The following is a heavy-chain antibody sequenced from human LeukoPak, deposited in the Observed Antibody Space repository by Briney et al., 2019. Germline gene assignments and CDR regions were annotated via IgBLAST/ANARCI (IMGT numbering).Heavy chain of an antibody. Sequence: PSETLSLTCTVSGGSISSSSYYWGWIRQPPGKGLEWIGSIYYSGSTYYNPSLKSRVTISVDTSKNQFSLKLSSVTAADTAVYYCARHEWRWLQLPPFDYWGQGTLVTVSS. J-gene: IGHJ4*02. CDR1: GGSISSSSYY. CDR3: ARHEWRWLQLPPFDY. V-gene: IGHV4-39*01. CDR2: IYYSGST. D-gene: IGHD5-24*01.